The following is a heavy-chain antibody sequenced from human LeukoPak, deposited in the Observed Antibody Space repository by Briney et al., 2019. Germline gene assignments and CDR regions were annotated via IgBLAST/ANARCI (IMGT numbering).Heavy chain of an antibody. V-gene: IGHV4-61*02. Sequence: SETLSLTCTVSGGSISSGSYYWSWIRQPAGKGLEWIGRIYTSGSTNYNPSLKGRVTISVDTPKNQFSLKLSSVTAADTAVYYCARTWYYYGSRTMDVWGKGTTVTVSS. CDR1: GGSISSGSYY. CDR3: ARTWYYYGSRTMDV. D-gene: IGHD3-10*01. CDR2: IYTSGST. J-gene: IGHJ6*03.